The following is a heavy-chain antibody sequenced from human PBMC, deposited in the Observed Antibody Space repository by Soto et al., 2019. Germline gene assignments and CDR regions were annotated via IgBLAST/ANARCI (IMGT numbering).Heavy chain of an antibody. CDR2: IKQDGSEK. Sequence: PGGSLRLSCAASGFTFSSYWMSWVRQAPGKGLEWVANIKQDGSEKYYVDSVKGRFTISRDNAKNSLYLQMNSLRAEDTAVYYCARGSITMVRGVIVTYYFDYWGQGTLVTVSS. V-gene: IGHV3-7*01. CDR3: ARGSITMVRGVIVTYYFDY. CDR1: GFTFSSYW. D-gene: IGHD3-10*01. J-gene: IGHJ4*02.